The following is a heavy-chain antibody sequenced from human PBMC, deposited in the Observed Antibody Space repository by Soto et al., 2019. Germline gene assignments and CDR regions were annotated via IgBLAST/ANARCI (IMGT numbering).Heavy chain of an antibody. V-gene: IGHV4-59*01. CDR2: IYYSGST. CDR1: GGSISSYY. CDR3: ARDRGSGSYYRGGMDV. D-gene: IGHD3-10*01. J-gene: IGHJ6*02. Sequence: QVQLQESGPGLVKPSETLSLTCTVSGGSISSYYWSWIRQPPGKGLEWIGYIYYSGSTNYNPSLKRRVTLSVDTSKNQFSLKLSPVTAADTAVYYCARDRGSGSYYRGGMDVWGQGTTVTVSS.